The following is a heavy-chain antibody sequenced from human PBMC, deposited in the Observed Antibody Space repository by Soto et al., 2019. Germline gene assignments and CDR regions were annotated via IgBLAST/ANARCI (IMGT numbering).Heavy chain of an antibody. CDR3: AKAGGVGATTWYCYGMDV. D-gene: IGHD1-26*01. CDR2: ISGSGGST. CDR1: GFTFSSYA. Sequence: EVQLLESGGGLVQPGGSLRLSCAASGFTFSSYAMSWVRQAPGKGLEWVSAISGSGGSTYYADSVKGRFTISRDNSKNTLYLQMNRLRAEDTAVCYCAKAGGVGATTWYCYGMDVWGQGTTVTVSS. J-gene: IGHJ6*02. V-gene: IGHV3-23*01.